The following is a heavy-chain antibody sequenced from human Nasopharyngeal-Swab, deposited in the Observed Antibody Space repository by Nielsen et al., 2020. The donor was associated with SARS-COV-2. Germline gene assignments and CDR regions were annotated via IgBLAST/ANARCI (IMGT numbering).Heavy chain of an antibody. J-gene: IGHJ4*02. CDR1: GFTFDDYT. CDR2: ISWDGGST. V-gene: IGHV3-43*01. CDR3: AKGFVDIAMDIDY. Sequence: GESLKISCAASGFTFDDYTMHWVRQAPGKGLEWVSLISWDGGSTYYADSVKGRFTISRDNSKNSLYLQMNSLRTEDTALYYCAKGFVDIAMDIDYWGQGTLVTVSS. D-gene: IGHD5-18*01.